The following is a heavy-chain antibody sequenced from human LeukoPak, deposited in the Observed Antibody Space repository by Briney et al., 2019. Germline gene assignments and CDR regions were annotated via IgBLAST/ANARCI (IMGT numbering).Heavy chain of an antibody. V-gene: IGHV3-53*01. Sequence: GGSLRLSCAASGLNDSTNNMNWVRQAPGKGLEWVSVIYRGGSTLNANSVKGRFTISRDSSRNTLFLQMNSLRAEDTAVYYCARGYSSADYWGRGTLVTVSS. D-gene: IGHD5-18*01. CDR1: GLNDSTNN. CDR2: IYRGGST. CDR3: ARGYSSADY. J-gene: IGHJ4*02.